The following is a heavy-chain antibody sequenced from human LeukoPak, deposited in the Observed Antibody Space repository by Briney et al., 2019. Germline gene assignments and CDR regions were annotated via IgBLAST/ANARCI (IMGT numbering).Heavy chain of an antibody. CDR2: IYYSGST. CDR1: GGSISSGGYY. CDR3: ARGSTGSGGFDY. V-gene: IGHV4-31*03. Sequence: PSETLSLTCTVSGGSISSGGYYWSWIRQHPGKGLEWIGYIYYSGSTYYSPSPKSRVTISVDTSKNQFSLKLSSVTAADTAVYYCARGSTGSGGFDYWGQGTLVTVSS. D-gene: IGHD3-16*01. J-gene: IGHJ4*02.